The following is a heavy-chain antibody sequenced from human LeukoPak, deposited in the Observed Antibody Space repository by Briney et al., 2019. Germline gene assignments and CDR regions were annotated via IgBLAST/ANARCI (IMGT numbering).Heavy chain of an antibody. V-gene: IGHV1-46*01. Sequence: ASVKVSCKASGYTFTSYYMHWVRQAPGQGLEWMGIINPSGGSTSYAQKFQGRVTMTRDTSTSTVYMELSSLRSEDTAVYYCATPPSCSGGSCYSGAHYFYYWGQGTLVTVSS. D-gene: IGHD2-15*01. CDR3: ATPPSCSGGSCYSGAHYFYY. J-gene: IGHJ4*02. CDR1: GYTFTSYY. CDR2: INPSGGST.